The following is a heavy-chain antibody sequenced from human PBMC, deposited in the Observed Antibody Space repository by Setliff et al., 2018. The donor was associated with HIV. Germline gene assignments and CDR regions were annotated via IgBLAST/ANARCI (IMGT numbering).Heavy chain of an antibody. CDR3: AREYDVLTGYYISAFDI. CDR1: GYTFTDYY. J-gene: IGHJ3*02. V-gene: IGHV1-2*06. CDR2: INPNSGGT. Sequence: ASVKVSCKASGYTFTDYYMHWVRQAPGQGLEWMGRINPNSGGTYYAQKFQGRVTMTRETSNSTTYMELSSLISDDTAVYYCAREYDVLTGYYISAFDIWGQGTMVTVSS. D-gene: IGHD3-9*01.